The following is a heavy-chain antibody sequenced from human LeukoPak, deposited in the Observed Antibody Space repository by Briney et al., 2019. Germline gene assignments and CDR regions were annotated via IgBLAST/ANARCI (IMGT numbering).Heavy chain of an antibody. Sequence: ASVKVSCKASGYTFTSYAMNWVRQAPGQGLEWMGWINTNTGNPTYAQGFTGRFVFSLDTSVSTAYLQISSLKAEDTAVYYCARDLRRWVGSTSTGLFFAGYWGQGTLVTVSS. CDR1: GYTFTSYA. J-gene: IGHJ4*02. CDR2: INTNTGNP. CDR3: ARDLRRWVGSTSTGLFFAGY. D-gene: IGHD2-2*01. V-gene: IGHV7-4-1*02.